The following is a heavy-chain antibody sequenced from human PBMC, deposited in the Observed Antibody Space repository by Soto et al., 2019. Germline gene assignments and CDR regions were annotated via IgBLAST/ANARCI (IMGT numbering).Heavy chain of an antibody. V-gene: IGHV3-7*05. J-gene: IGHJ4*02. CDR1: GFTFSSYW. Sequence: GGSLRLSCAASGFTFSSYWMSWVRQAPGKGLEWVANIKQDGSEKYYVDSVKGRFTISRDNAKNSLYLQMNSLRAEDTAVYYCARGIDSSSWYWEFYFDYWGQGTLVTVSS. CDR3: ARGIDSSSWYWEFYFDY. CDR2: IKQDGSEK. D-gene: IGHD6-13*01.